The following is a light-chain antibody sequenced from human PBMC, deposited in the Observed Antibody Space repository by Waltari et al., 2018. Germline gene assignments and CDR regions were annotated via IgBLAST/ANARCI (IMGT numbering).Light chain of an antibody. V-gene: IGLV1-47*01. CDR3: ATWDGNLRV. CDR2: RDE. CDR1: DSNIGQNY. Sequence: QSVLTQPPSASGTPGQRVTISCSGGDSNIGQNYVYWYQHLPGTAPKLLIYRDEPRRSEVPDRFSASKSGTSASLAISVLRSEDEGDYYCATWDGNLRVFGGGTKLTVL. J-gene: IGLJ2*01.